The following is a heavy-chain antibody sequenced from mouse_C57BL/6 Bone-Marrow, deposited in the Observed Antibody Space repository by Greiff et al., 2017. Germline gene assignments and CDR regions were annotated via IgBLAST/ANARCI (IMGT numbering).Heavy chain of an antibody. CDR3: ARWGEYFDV. J-gene: IGHJ1*03. CDR2: INPNNGGT. V-gene: IGHV1-26*01. CDR1: GYTFTDYY. Sequence: EVKLVESGPELVKPGASVKISCKASGYTFTDYYMNWVKQSHGKSLEWIGDINPNNGGTSYNQKFKGKATLTVDKSSSTAYMELRSLTSEDSAVYYCARWGEYFDVWGTGTTVTVSS.